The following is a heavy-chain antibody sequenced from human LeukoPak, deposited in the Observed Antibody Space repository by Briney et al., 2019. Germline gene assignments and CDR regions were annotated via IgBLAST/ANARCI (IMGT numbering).Heavy chain of an antibody. Sequence: PSETLSLTCAVSGGSISSSNWWSWVRQPPGKGLEWIGEIYHSGSANYNPSLKSRVTISVDKSKNQFSLKLSSVTAADTAVYYCARDLGGSGSIDYWGQGTLVTVSS. CDR1: GGSISSSNW. V-gene: IGHV4-4*02. CDR3: ARDLGGSGSIDY. J-gene: IGHJ4*02. CDR2: IYHSGSA. D-gene: IGHD3-10*01.